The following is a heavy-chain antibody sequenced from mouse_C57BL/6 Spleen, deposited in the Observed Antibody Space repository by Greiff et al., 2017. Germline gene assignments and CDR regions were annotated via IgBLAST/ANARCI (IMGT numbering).Heavy chain of an antibody. J-gene: IGHJ3*01. Sequence: EVQLLQSVAELVRPGASVKLSCTASGFNIKNTYMHWVQQRPEQGLEWIGRIDPANGNTKYAPKVQGKATISADTSSNTAYLQLSSLTSEDTAIYYCASSSLYGYDSSWFAYWGQGTLVTVSA. CDR2: IDPANGNT. V-gene: IGHV14-3*01. CDR1: GFNIKNTY. CDR3: ASSSLYGYDSSWFAY. D-gene: IGHD2-2*01.